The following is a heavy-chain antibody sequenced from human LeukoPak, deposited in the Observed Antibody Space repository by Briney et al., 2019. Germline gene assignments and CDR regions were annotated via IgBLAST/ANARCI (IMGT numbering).Heavy chain of an antibody. J-gene: IGHJ5*02. CDR3: ARLYCSSTSCKINWFGP. Sequence: ASVKVSCKASGYTFTSYGISWVRQAPGQGLEWMGWISAYNGNTNYAQKLQGRVTMTTDTSTSTAYMELRSLRSDDTAVYYCARLYCSSTSCKINWFGPWGQGTLVTVSS. V-gene: IGHV1-18*01. CDR2: ISAYNGNT. D-gene: IGHD2-2*01. CDR1: GYTFTSYG.